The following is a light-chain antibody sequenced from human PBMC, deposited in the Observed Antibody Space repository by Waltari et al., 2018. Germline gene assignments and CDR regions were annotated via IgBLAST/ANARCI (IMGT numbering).Light chain of an antibody. CDR2: WAS. V-gene: IGKV4-1*01. J-gene: IGKJ3*01. CDR1: QSVSYSSNNKNN. Sequence: DIVMTQSPDSLAVSLGERATINCKSSQSVSYSSNNKNNLTWYQKKQGQPPKLLIYWASTRESGVPDRFRGSGSGTDFTLTISSLQAEDVAVYYCQQYYNTPFTFGPGTKVDVK. CDR3: QQYYNTPFT.